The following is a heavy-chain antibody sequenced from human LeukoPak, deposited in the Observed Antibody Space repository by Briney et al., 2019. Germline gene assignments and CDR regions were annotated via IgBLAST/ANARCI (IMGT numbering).Heavy chain of an antibody. D-gene: IGHD5-18*01. CDR2: INWNGGST. CDR1: GFTFDGYG. V-gene: IGHV3-20*04. Sequence: PGGSLRLSCAASGFTFDGYGMSWVRQAPGKGLGWVSGINWNGGSTGYADSVEGRFTISRDNAKNCLYLQMNSLRGRDRCLLLRARVGFSDVDTAMGDAFDIWGQGTMVTVSS. CDR3: ARVGFSDVDTAMGDAFDI. J-gene: IGHJ3*02.